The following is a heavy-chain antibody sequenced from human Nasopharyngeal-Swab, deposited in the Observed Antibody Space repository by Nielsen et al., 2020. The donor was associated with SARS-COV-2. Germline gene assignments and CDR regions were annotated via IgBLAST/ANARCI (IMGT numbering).Heavy chain of an antibody. D-gene: IGHD3-22*01. V-gene: IGHV4-34*01. Sequence: SETLSLTCAVYGGSFSGYYWSWIRQPPGKGLEWIGEINHRGSTNCNPSLKSRVPISVDTSKNQFSLKLSSVTAADTAVYYCARAPYYELAYYYYGMDVWGQGTTVTVSS. J-gene: IGHJ6*02. CDR2: INHRGST. CDR1: GGSFSGYY. CDR3: ARAPYYELAYYYYGMDV.